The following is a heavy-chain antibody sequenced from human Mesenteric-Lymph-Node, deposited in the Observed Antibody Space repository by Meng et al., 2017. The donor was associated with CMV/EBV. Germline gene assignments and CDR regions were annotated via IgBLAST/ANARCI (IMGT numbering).Heavy chain of an antibody. CDR2: IKNDGTFT. CDR1: RFTFSSHA. V-gene: IGHV3-74*01. J-gene: IGHJ4*02. CDR3: GDFEAG. Sequence: SLRLSCAASRFTFSSHAMHGVRQAPGKGLVWVSSIKNDGTFTAYADSVKGRFTVSRDNAKDTVYLQMNSLTVEDAAVYYCGDFEAGWGQGTLVTVSS. D-gene: IGHD3-3*01.